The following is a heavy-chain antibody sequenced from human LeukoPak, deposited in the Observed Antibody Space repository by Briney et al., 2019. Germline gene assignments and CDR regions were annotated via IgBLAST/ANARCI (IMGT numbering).Heavy chain of an antibody. V-gene: IGHV5-51*01. CDR3: ARHALPRYASTQPCGA. J-gene: IGHJ5*02. CDR2: IFPEDYDT. Sequence: PGPSLKFSSQVSGDDFSRSWIGWVRQVPGKGLDWMGIIFPEDYDTRSSPSFQGHVTFSADKSANTAYLHWDSLRASDTAIYFCARHALPRYASTQPCGAWGQGTLVTVSS. CDR1: GDDFSRSW. D-gene: IGHD2-2*01.